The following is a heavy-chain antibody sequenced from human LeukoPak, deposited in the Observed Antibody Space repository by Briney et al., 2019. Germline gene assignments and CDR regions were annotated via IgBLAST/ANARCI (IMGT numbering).Heavy chain of an antibody. V-gene: IGHV4-34*01. CDR1: GGSFSGYY. J-gene: IGHJ4*02. CDR3: ARHEESSGYPASFDY. D-gene: IGHD3-22*01. Sequence: SETLSLTCAVYGGSFSGYYWSWIRQPPGKGLEWIGEINHSGSTNYNPSLKSRVTISVDTSKNQFSLKLSSVTAADTAVYYCARHEESSGYPASFDYWGQGTLVTVSS. CDR2: INHSGST.